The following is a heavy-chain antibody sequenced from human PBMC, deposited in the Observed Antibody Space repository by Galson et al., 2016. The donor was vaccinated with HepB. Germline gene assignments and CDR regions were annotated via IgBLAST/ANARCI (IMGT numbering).Heavy chain of an antibody. Sequence: SETLSLTCTISGGSFSSYYWSWLRQPPGKGLEWIGYVYFTGSTNYNPSLKSRVTISADTSKNTLSLNLSSVTAADSAVYYCARTPRRIGSPNYFDFWGQGIRVTVAS. CDR3: ARTPRRIGSPNYFDF. J-gene: IGHJ4*02. CDR2: VYFTGST. D-gene: IGHD3-10*01. CDR1: GGSFSSYY. V-gene: IGHV4-59*08.